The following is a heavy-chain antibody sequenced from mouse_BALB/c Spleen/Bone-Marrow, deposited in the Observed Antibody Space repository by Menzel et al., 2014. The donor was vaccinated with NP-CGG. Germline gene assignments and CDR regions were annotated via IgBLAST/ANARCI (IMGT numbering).Heavy chain of an antibody. CDR1: GYSFTTYW. D-gene: IGHD2-1*01. Sequence: QVQLQQSGTEVVRPGASVKLSCKASGYSFTTYWMNWVKQRPGQGLEWIGMIHPSDSETRLNQKFKDKATLTVDKSSSTANMQLNSPTSEDSAVYYCAREKVYYGISWFAYWGQGTLVTVSA. CDR3: AREKVYYGISWFAY. J-gene: IGHJ3*01. CDR2: IHPSDSET. V-gene: IGHV1-61*01.